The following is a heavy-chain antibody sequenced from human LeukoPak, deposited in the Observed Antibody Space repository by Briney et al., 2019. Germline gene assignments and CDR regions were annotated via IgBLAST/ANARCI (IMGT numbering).Heavy chain of an antibody. CDR1: GFTFSDYY. J-gene: IGHJ6*02. D-gene: IGHD5-18*01. CDR3: ARPKTAMGYYYYGMDV. Sequence: GGSLRLSCAASGFTFSDYYMSWIRQAPGKGLEWVSYISSSGSTIYYADSVMGRFTISRDNAKNSLYLQMNSLRAEDTAVYYCARPKTAMGYYYYGMDVWGQGTTVTVSS. CDR2: ISSSGSTI. V-gene: IGHV3-11*01.